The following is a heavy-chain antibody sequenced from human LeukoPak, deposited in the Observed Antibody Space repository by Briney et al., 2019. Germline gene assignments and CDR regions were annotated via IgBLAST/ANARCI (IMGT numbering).Heavy chain of an antibody. CDR1: GFTFRSYS. V-gene: IGHV3-21*01. CDR2: ISSSSSYI. D-gene: IGHD3-10*01. Sequence: GGSLRLSCAASGFTFRSYSMNWVRQAPGKGLEWVSSISSSSSYIYYADSVKGRFTISRDDAKNSLYLQMNSLRAEDTAVYYCARDGVLWFGGEGAFDIRGQGTMVTVSS. CDR3: ARDGVLWFGGEGAFDI. J-gene: IGHJ3*02.